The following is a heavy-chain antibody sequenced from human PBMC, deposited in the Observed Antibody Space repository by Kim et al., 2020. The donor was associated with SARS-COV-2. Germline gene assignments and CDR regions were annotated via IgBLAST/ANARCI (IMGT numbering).Heavy chain of an antibody. V-gene: IGHV3-33*05. Sequence: GGSLRLSCAASGFTFSSYGMHWVRQAPGKGLEWVAVISYDGSNKYYADSVKGRFTISRDNSKNTLYLQMNSLRAEDTAVYYCARDRAHDYGDYIDYWGQGTLVPVSS. CDR3: ARDRAHDYGDYIDY. D-gene: IGHD4-17*01. CDR2: ISYDGSNK. CDR1: GFTFSSYG. J-gene: IGHJ4*02.